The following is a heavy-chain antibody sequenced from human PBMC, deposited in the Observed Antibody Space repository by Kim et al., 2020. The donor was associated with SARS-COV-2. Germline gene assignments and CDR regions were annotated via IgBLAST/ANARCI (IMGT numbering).Heavy chain of an antibody. D-gene: IGHD3-10*01. J-gene: IGHJ5*02. Sequence: GGSLRLSCAASGFTFSSYAMSWVRQAPGKGLEWVSAISGSGGSTYYADSVKGRFTISRDNSKNTLYLQMNSLRAEDTAVYYCAKGVQLLWFGDPNGGWFDPWGQGTLVTVSS. CDR1: GFTFSSYA. CDR3: AKGVQLLWFGDPNGGWFDP. CDR2: ISGSGGST. V-gene: IGHV3-23*01.